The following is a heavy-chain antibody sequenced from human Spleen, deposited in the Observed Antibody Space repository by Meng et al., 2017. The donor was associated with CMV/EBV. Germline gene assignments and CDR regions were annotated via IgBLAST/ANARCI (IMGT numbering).Heavy chain of an antibody. Sequence: ASGVTFSSYGMHWVRQAPGKGLEWVAVIWYDGSNKYYADSVKGRFTISRDNSKNTLYLQMNSLRAEDTAVYYCAKDPFSSSSWYEDYWGQGTPVTVSS. CDR2: IWYDGSNK. J-gene: IGHJ4*02. D-gene: IGHD6-13*01. CDR3: AKDPFSSSSWYEDY. CDR1: GVTFSSYG. V-gene: IGHV3-33*06.